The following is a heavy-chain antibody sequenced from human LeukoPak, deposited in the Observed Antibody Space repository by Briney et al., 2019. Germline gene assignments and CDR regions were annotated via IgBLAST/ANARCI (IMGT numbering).Heavy chain of an antibody. V-gene: IGHV3-23*01. Sequence: GGSLRLSCAASGFTFSSYAMSWVRQAPGKGLEWVSAISGSGGSTYYADSVKGRFTTSRDNSKNTLYLQMNSLRAEDTAVYYCAKSLVVVIQYWFDPWGQGTLVTVSS. J-gene: IGHJ5*02. CDR2: ISGSGGST. CDR1: GFTFSSYA. CDR3: AKSLVVVIQYWFDP. D-gene: IGHD3-22*01.